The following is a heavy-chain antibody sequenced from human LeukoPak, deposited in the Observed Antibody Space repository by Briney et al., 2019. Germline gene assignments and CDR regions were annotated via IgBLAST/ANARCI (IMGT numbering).Heavy chain of an antibody. J-gene: IGHJ4*02. D-gene: IGHD1-26*01. V-gene: IGHV3-21*01. CDR1: GFTFSTYS. CDR2: INSRSNYK. Sequence: GGSLRLSCAASGFTFSTYSMNWVRQAPGKGLEWVSSINSRSNYKYYTDSVKGRFTISRDNAKNSLYLQMNSLRAEDTGVYYCAREDGIVGATSFFDNWGQGTLVTVSS. CDR3: AREDGIVGATSFFDN.